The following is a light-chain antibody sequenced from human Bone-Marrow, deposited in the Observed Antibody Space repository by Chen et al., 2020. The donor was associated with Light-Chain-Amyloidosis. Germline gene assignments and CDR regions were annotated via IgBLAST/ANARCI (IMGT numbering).Light chain of an antibody. CDR3: QQYGTSPLT. Sequence: EIVLTQSPGTLSLSPGEGANLSCRASQTISSNYLTWYQQKFGQAPRLLIYGSSSRATGIPARFTGSESGTDFTLTINRLEPEDFAMYYCQQYGTSPLTFGGGTKVEIK. CDR1: QTISSNY. V-gene: IGKV3-20*01. J-gene: IGKJ4*01. CDR2: GSS.